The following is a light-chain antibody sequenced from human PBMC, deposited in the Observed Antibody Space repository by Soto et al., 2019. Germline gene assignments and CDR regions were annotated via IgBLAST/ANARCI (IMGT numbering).Light chain of an antibody. Sequence: QSALTQPASVSGSPGQSITISCTGTSSDIGAYTLVSWYQQYPGKAPRLIIYEVSKRPSGVPDRFSGSKSGNTASLTVSGLQAEDEADYYCSSYAGSNNVFGTGTKVTVL. CDR1: SSDIGAYTL. V-gene: IGLV2-8*01. J-gene: IGLJ1*01. CDR3: SSYAGSNNV. CDR2: EVS.